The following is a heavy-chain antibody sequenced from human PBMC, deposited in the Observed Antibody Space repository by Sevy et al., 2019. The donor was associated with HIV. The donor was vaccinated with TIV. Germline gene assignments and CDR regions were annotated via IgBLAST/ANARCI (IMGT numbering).Heavy chain of an antibody. J-gene: IGHJ3*02. D-gene: IGHD3-22*01. CDR1: GFTVSSNY. Sequence: GGSLRLSCAASGFTVSSNYMSWVRQAPGKGLEWVSVIYSGVSTYYADSVKGRFTISRDNSKNTLYLKMNSLRAEDTAVYYCARVGVYYYDTSGYYTTGNAFDIWGQGTMVTVSS. CDR2: IYSGVST. V-gene: IGHV3-53*01. CDR3: ARVGVYYYDTSGYYTTGNAFDI.